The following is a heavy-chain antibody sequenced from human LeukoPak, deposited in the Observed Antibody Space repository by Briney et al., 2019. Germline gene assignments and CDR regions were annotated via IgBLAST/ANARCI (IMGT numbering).Heavy chain of an antibody. CDR1: GFIFRDHS. Sequence: GGSLRLSCAASGFIFRDHSMHWARQIPGKGLVWVSRINPDGSTNYADSVKGRFTISRDNAKNTLYLQMRNLRVDDSSLYFCVRALGGSDDYWGQGTLVTVSS. D-gene: IGHD1-26*01. CDR2: INPDGST. CDR3: VRALGGSDDY. V-gene: IGHV3-74*01. J-gene: IGHJ4*02.